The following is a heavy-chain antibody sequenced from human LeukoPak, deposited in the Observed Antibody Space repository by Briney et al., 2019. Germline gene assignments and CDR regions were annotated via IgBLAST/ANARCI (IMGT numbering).Heavy chain of an antibody. CDR2: IYYSGST. Sequence: SETLSLTCTVSGGSVSDINYFWGWIRQPPGKGLEWIGSIYYSGSTYYNPSLKSRVTISVDTSKNQFSLKLSSVTAADTAVYYCASPYGGNSGGSDAFDIWGQGTMVTVSS. J-gene: IGHJ3*02. D-gene: IGHD4-23*01. CDR3: ASPYGGNSGGSDAFDI. V-gene: IGHV4-39*01. CDR1: GGSVSDINYF.